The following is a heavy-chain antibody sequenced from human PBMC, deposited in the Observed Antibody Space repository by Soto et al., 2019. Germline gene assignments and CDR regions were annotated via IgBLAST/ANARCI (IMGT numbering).Heavy chain of an antibody. CDR2: IYHTGTN. Sequence: SETLSLTCTVSGDSISSSTYYWVWLRQPPGKGLEWIGCIYHTGTNYYNPYLKSRVTISVETSKNQFSLKLSSVTAADTAVYYCARPYCSSSSMFDYWGQGTLVTVSS. CDR3: ARPYCSSSSMFDY. J-gene: IGHJ4*02. V-gene: IGHV4-39*01. CDR1: GDSISSSTYY. D-gene: IGHD6-6*01.